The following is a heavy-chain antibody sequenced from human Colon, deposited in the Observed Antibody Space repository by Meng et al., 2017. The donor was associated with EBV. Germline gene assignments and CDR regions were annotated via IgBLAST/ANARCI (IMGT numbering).Heavy chain of an antibody. CDR3: ARGGNFDP. V-gene: IGHV7-4-1*02. CDR1: GFTFSTYT. Sequence: AHLVQSWSECKNPGASVKVSSKAYGFTFSTYTIHWVRQAHGRGLEWMGWISTNTGSPTYTQGFTGRFVFSLDTSVSTAYLQISSLKAEDTAVYYCARGGNFDPWGQGTLVTVSS. D-gene: IGHD2/OR15-2a*01. J-gene: IGHJ5*02. CDR2: ISTNTGSP.